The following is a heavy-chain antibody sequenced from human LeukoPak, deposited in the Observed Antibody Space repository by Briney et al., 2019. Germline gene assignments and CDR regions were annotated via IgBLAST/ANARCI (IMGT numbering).Heavy chain of an antibody. CDR2: IFYSGGIT. D-gene: IGHD4-17*01. CDR1: GGSVSSYY. Sequence: PSETLSLTCTVSGGSVSSYYWSWIRQPPGKGLDWIGHIFYSGGITNDIPCLKSRLTIAVDTSRIQFSLKMTSVTAADTAVYYCARLGYGDSSRDYYHNYGMDVWGQGTTVTVSS. CDR3: ARLGYGDSSRDYYHNYGMDV. V-gene: IGHV4-59*08. J-gene: IGHJ6*02.